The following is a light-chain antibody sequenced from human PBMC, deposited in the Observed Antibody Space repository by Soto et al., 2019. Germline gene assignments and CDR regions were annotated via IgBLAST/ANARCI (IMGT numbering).Light chain of an antibody. CDR2: LAS. CDR3: QQSYSKWT. CDR1: QTITNY. Sequence: DIQMTQSPSSLSASVGDRVTITCRASQTITNYLNWYQQKPGKAPKLLIYLASSLQSGVPSRFSGSGSGTDFTLTSSSLQPEDFATYYCQQSYSKWTFGQGTKVEFK. V-gene: IGKV1-39*01. J-gene: IGKJ1*01.